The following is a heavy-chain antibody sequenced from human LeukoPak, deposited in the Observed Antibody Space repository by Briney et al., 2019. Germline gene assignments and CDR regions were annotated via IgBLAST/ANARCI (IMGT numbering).Heavy chain of an antibody. CDR2: VNRDGSST. D-gene: IGHD3-10*01. J-gene: IGHJ4*01. CDR1: GFTFSDYW. Sequence: GGSLRLSCAASGFTFSDYWMHWVRQAPGKGLVWVSRVNRDGSSTSYADSVKGRFTISRDNAKNTLSLQMNSLRAEDTAVYYCARGRAGNYYNHNDYWGQGTLVTVSS. V-gene: IGHV3-74*01. CDR3: ARGRAGNYYNHNDY.